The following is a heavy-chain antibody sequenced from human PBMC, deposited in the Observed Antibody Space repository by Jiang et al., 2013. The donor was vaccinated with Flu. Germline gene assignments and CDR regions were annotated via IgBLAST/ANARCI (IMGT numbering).Heavy chain of an antibody. J-gene: IGHJ6*02. D-gene: IGHD4-11*01. CDR1: GFTFSSYS. CDR3: ARASPVYSNYESGYYYYGMDV. V-gene: IGHV3-21*01. CDR2: ISSSSSYI. Sequence: VQLVESGGGLVKPGGSLRLSCAASGFTFSSYSMNWVRQAPGKGLEWVSSISSSSSYIYYADSVKGRFTISRDNAKNSLYLQMNSLRAEDTAVYYCARASPVYSNYESGYYYYGMDVWGQGTTVTVSS.